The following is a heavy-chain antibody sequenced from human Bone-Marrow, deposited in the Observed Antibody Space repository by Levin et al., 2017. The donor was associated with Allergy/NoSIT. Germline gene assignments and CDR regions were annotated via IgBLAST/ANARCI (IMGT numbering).Heavy chain of an antibody. Sequence: GGSLRLSCAASGFTFSSYAMHWVRQAPGKGLEWVAVISYDGSNKYYADSVKGRFTISRDNSKNTLYLQMNSLRAEDTAVYYCARDRRNWNDESIYDYYMDVWGKGTTVTVSS. J-gene: IGHJ6*03. CDR2: ISYDGSNK. CDR1: GFTFSSYA. CDR3: ARDRRNWNDESIYDYYMDV. D-gene: IGHD1-1*01. V-gene: IGHV3-30-3*01.